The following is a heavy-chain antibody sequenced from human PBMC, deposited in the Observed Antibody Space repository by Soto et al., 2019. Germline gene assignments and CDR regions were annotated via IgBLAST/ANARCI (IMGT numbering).Heavy chain of an antibody. CDR2: ISYDGSNK. V-gene: IGHV3-30-3*01. J-gene: IGHJ3*02. CDR3: ARDHRGLVVTPWGDAFDI. Sequence: GGSLRLSCAASGFTFSSYAMHWVRQAPGKGLEWVAVISYDGSNKYYADSVKGRFTISRDNSKNTLYLQMNSLRAEDTAVYYCARDHRGLVVTPWGDAFDIWGQGTMVTVSS. CDR1: GFTFSSYA. D-gene: IGHD2-21*02.